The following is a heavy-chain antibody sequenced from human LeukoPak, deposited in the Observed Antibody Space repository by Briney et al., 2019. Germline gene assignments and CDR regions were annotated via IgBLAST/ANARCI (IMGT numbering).Heavy chain of an antibody. V-gene: IGHV3-23*01. CDR2: ISGSGGST. Sequence: GGSLRLSCAASGFTFSSYAMSWVRQAPGKGLEWVSAISGSGGSTYYADSVKGWFTISRDNSKNTLYLQMNSLRAEDTAVYYCAKGRGYSGYDLLDYWGQGTLVTVSS. CDR1: GFTFSSYA. J-gene: IGHJ4*02. D-gene: IGHD5-12*01. CDR3: AKGRGYSGYDLLDY.